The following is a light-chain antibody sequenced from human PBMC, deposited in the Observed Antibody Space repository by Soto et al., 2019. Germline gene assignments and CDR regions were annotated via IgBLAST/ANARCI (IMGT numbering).Light chain of an antibody. CDR2: GAS. Sequence: EIVLTQSPGTLSLSPCEEAALSLSASQSVDSNYLAWYQQKPGQTPRLIIYGASGRADGIPHRFSGSGFGTDFTLTISKVEPEDFAVYYCQQYGTPRSVTFGQGTRLEI. CDR3: QQYGTPRSVT. J-gene: IGKJ5*01. V-gene: IGKV3-20*01. CDR1: QSVDSNY.